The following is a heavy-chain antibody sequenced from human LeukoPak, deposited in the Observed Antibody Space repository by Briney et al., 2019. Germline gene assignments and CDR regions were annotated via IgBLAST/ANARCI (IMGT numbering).Heavy chain of an antibody. J-gene: IGHJ5*02. V-gene: IGHV4-39*07. D-gene: IGHD3-3*01. Sequence: SETLSLTCTVSGGSISSSSYYWGWSRQPPGKGLEWIGSIYYSGSTYYNPSLKSRVTISVDTSKNQFSLKLSSVTAADTAVYYCARAGPPPPVLRFLEWFEGSWFDHWGQGTLVTVSS. CDR2: IYYSGST. CDR3: ARAGPPPPVLRFLEWFEGSWFDH. CDR1: GGSISSSSYY.